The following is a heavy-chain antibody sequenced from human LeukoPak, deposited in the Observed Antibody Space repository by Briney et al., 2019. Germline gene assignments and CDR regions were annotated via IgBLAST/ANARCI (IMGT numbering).Heavy chain of an antibody. J-gene: IGHJ4*02. V-gene: IGHV1-18*04. D-gene: IGHD6-13*01. Sequence: ASVKVSCKASGYTFTSYYMHWVRQAPGQGLEWMGWISAYNGNTNYAQKLQGRVTMTTDTSTSTAYMELRSLRSDDTAVYYCARTSSSALDYWGQGTLVTVSS. CDR1: GYTFTSYY. CDR2: ISAYNGNT. CDR3: ARTSSSALDY.